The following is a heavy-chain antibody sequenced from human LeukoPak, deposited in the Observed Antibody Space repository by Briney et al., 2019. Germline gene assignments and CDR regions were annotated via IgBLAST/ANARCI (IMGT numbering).Heavy chain of an antibody. CDR1: GGTFSSYA. CDR2: IIPILGIA. V-gene: IGHV1-69*04. J-gene: IGHJ6*02. CDR3: ARSVGVAGTVSVYYYYGMDV. Sequence: ASVKVSCKASGGTFSSYAISWVRQAPGQGLEWMGRIIPILGIANYAQKFQGRVTITADKSTSTAYMELSSLRSEDTAVYYCARSVGVAGTVSVYYYYGMDVWGQGTTVTVSS. D-gene: IGHD6-19*01.